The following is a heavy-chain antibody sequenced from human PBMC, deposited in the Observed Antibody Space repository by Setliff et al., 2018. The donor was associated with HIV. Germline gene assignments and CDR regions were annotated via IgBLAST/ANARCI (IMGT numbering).Heavy chain of an antibody. J-gene: IGHJ3*01. V-gene: IGHV5-51*01. CDR3: ARRRTSGSLLDAFDV. D-gene: IGHD1-26*01. CDR2: VYPGDSDT. Sequence: GESLKISCKGSGYNFANYWIGWVRQMPGKGLEWMGIVYPGDSDTKYSPSFRGQFAISADKSITTAFMQWSSLKASDTALYYCARRRTSGSLLDAFDVWGQGTMVTVSS. CDR1: GYNFANYW.